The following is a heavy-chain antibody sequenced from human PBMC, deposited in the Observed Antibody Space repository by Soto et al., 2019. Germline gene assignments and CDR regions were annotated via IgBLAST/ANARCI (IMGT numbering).Heavy chain of an antibody. V-gene: IGHV3-30*18. CDR1: GFTFSSYG. CDR2: ISYDGSNK. J-gene: IGHJ5*02. CDR3: AKFYGGNSAHTYTIDP. Sequence: GGSLRLSCAASGFTFSSYGMHWVRQAPGKGLEWVAVISYDGSNKYYADSVKGRFTISRDNSKNTLYLQMNSLRAEDTAMYYCAKFYGGNSAHTYTIDPWGQGTLVTVSS. D-gene: IGHD2-21*02.